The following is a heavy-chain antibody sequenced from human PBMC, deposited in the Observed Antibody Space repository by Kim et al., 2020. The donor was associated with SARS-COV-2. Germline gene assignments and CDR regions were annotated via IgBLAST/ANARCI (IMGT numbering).Heavy chain of an antibody. V-gene: IGHV3-23*01. Sequence: GGSLRLSCVASGFTFSTYDMSWVRQAPGKGLEWVSAISSSGEGTFYADSVKGRFTISRDNSRDTLYLQLNNLRAEDTAVYYCVKWGFCSGGRCAQFFQHWGQGTPVSVSS. D-gene: IGHD2-15*01. J-gene: IGHJ1*01. CDR3: VKWGFCSGGRCAQFFQH. CDR2: ISSSGEGT. CDR1: GFTFSTYD.